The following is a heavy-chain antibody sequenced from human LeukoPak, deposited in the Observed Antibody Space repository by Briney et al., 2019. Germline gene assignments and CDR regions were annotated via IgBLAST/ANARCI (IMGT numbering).Heavy chain of an antibody. CDR3: ARNQWPLPYDY. D-gene: IGHD6-19*01. V-gene: IGHV3-7*04. CDR2: IERDGSEK. CDR1: RFTFSRYR. Sequence: GGSLRLSCAASRFTFSRYRMSCVRQAPGKGLEWVANIERDGSEKHYVDSVKGRFTISRDNAKNSLYLLMNSLRAEDTAVYYCARNQWPLPYDYWGQGTLVTVSS. J-gene: IGHJ4*02.